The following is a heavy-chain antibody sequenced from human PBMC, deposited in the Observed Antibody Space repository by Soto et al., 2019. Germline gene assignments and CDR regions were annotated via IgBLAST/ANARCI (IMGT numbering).Heavy chain of an antibody. V-gene: IGHV3-66*01. Sequence: EVQPVESGGGLVQPGGSLRLSCAVSGFSVSSDYMTWVRQAPGKGLEWVSVIYSGGSTYYADSVTGRFTISRDNSKNSLYLQMNSLRAEDTAVYYCARVKYYNSWQHYYGMDVWGQGTTVTVSS. CDR3: ARVKYYNSWQHYYGMDV. CDR2: IYSGGST. J-gene: IGHJ6*02. D-gene: IGHD3-10*01. CDR1: GFSVSSDY.